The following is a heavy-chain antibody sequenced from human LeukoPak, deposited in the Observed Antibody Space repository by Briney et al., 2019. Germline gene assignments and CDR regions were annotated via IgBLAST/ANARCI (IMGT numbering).Heavy chain of an antibody. D-gene: IGHD6-19*01. V-gene: IGHV3-21*01. CDR3: TRGAGTGWRFDS. J-gene: IGHJ4*02. Sequence: GGSLRLSCAASGFTFSSYSMNWVRQAPGKGLEWVSSISSSSSYIYYSDSVKGRFTISRDNAKNSLYLQMNSLKADDTAVYYCTRGAGTGWRFDSWGQGTLVTVSS. CDR1: GFTFSSYS. CDR2: ISSSSSYI.